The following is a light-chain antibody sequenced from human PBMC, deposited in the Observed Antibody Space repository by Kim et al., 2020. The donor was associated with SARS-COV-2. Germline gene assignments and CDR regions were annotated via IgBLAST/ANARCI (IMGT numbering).Light chain of an antibody. CDR3: AAWDNSLKGWV. V-gene: IGLV1-44*01. CDR1: WTNSGSNT. CDR2: KYN. Sequence: QRVTVSCSGSWTNSGSNTVNWFQQVPTTAPTPLIYKYNQRPSGVPDRVSGSRSGTSASRASGGLQAEDEAHYYWAAWDNSLKGWVFGGGTQLTVL. J-gene: IGLJ3*02.